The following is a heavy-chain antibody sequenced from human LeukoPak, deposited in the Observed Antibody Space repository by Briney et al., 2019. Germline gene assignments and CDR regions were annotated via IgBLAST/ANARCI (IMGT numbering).Heavy chain of an antibody. V-gene: IGHV1-69*04. Sequence: SVKVSCKASGGTFSSYAISWVRQAPGQGLEWMGRIIPILGIANYAQKFQGRVTITADKSTSTAYMELSSLRSEDTAVYYCARAYSGSYQANWGQGTLVTVSS. D-gene: IGHD1-26*01. J-gene: IGHJ4*02. CDR1: GGTFSSYA. CDR2: IIPILGIA. CDR3: ARAYSGSYQAN.